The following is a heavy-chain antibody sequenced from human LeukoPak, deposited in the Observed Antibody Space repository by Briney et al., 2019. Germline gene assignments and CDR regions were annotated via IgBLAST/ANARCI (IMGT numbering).Heavy chain of an antibody. Sequence: PGGSLRLSCAASGFTFSNYGMHWVRQAPGKGLEWVAVIWYDGSNKYYADSVKGRFTISRDNSKNTLYLQMNSLRAEDTAVYYCARDALVLSHFIDYWGQGTLVTVSS. CDR3: ARDALVLSHFIDY. CDR1: GFTFSNYG. D-gene: IGHD6-6*01. J-gene: IGHJ4*02. V-gene: IGHV3-33*01. CDR2: IWYDGSNK.